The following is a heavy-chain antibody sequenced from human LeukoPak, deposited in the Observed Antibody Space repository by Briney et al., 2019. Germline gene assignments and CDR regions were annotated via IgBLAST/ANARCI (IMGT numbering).Heavy chain of an antibody. D-gene: IGHD3-22*01. Sequence: PGGSLRLSCAASGFTFSSYAMHWVRQAPGKGLEWVANIKQDGSEKYYVDSVKGRFTISRDNAKNSLYLQMNSLRAEDTAVYYCARELAYYYDSSGYYQGSDYWGQGTLVTVSS. CDR2: IKQDGSEK. V-gene: IGHV3-7*01. CDR1: GFTFSSYA. CDR3: ARELAYYYDSSGYYQGSDY. J-gene: IGHJ4*02.